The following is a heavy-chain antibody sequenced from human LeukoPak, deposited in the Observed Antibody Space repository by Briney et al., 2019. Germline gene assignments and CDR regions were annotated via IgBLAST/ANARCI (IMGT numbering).Heavy chain of an antibody. CDR1: GGSFSGYY. V-gene: IGHV4-34*01. CDR3: ARGGLRWYRYDY. D-gene: IGHD4-23*01. Sequence: SETLSPTCAVYGGSFSGYYWSWIRQPPGKGLEWIGEINHSGSTNYNPSLKSRVTISVDTSKNQFSLKLSSVTAADTAVYYCARGGLRWYRYDYWGQGTLVTVSS. J-gene: IGHJ4*02. CDR2: INHSGST.